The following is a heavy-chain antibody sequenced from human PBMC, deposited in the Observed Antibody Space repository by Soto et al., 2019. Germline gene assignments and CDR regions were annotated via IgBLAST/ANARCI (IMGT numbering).Heavy chain of an antibody. Sequence: EVQLLDSGGGLVQPGGSLRLSCAASGFTFIDYAMSWVRQAPGKGLEWVATISTVGHITFSADSVKGRFTISRDNSKITLYLQMNSLRVEGTAFYFCAKAGSFGGILHSWGRGTLVTVSS. V-gene: IGHV3-23*01. J-gene: IGHJ4*02. CDR3: AKAGSFGGILHS. D-gene: IGHD3-10*01. CDR1: GFTFIDYA. CDR2: ISTVGHIT.